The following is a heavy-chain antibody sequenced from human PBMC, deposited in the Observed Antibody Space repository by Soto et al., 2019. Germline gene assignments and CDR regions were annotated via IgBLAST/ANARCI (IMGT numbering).Heavy chain of an antibody. CDR2: ISAYNGNT. D-gene: IGHD2-15*01. CDR1: GYTFTSYG. CDR3: ITDRYCSAGSCWFLGC. J-gene: IGHJ4*02. Sequence: VKVSCKASGYTFTSYGISWVRQAPGQGLELMGWISAYNGNTNYAQKLQGRVTMTTDTSTSTAYMELRSLRSDDTAVYYCITDRYCSAGSCWFLGCWGQGTLVTVS. V-gene: IGHV1-18*04.